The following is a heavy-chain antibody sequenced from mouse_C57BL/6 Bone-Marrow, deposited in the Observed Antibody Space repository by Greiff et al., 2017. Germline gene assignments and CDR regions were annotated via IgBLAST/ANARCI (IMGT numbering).Heavy chain of an antibody. CDR2: IYPRDGST. D-gene: IGHD1-1*01. CDR1: GYTFTSYD. J-gene: IGHJ1*03. V-gene: IGHV1-85*01. CDR3: ARDYGSSYWYFDV. Sequence: QVQLKQSGPELVKPGASVKLSCKASGYTFTSYDINWVKQRPGQGLEWIGWIYPRDGSTKYNEKFKGKATLTVDPSSSTAYMELHSLTSEDSAVYCCARDYGSSYWYFDVWGTGTTGTVSS.